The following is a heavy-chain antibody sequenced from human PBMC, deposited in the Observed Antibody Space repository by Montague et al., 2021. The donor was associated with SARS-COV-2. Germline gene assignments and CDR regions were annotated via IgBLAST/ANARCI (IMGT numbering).Heavy chain of an antibody. V-gene: IGHV6-1*01. J-gene: IGHJ6*02. CDR2: IFYRTKKYN. D-gene: IGHD3-16*01. CDR1: GDSVVGNRGR. CDR3: TSGRGGNYNVMDV. Sequence: CAISGDSVVGNRGRSEEDRSELQTRLEWVGRIFYRTKKYNDSAVSVRGRVTINPDTSKNKFSLQLNSVTPEDTAIYYCTSGRGGNYNVMDVWGQGTTVTVSS.